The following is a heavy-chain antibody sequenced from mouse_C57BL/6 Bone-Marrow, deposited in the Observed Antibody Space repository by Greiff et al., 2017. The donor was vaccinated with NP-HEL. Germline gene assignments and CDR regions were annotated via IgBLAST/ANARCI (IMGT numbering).Heavy chain of an antibody. Sequence: EVKLVESGGALVKPGGSLKLSCAASGFTFSDYGMHWVRQAPEKGLEWVAYISSGSSTIYYADTVKGRFTISRDNAKNTLFLQMTSLRSEDTAMYYCARGRLGDYFDYWGQGTTLTVSS. D-gene: IGHD2-4*01. CDR2: ISSGSSTI. CDR3: ARGRLGDYFDY. V-gene: IGHV5-17*01. CDR1: GFTFSDYG. J-gene: IGHJ2*01.